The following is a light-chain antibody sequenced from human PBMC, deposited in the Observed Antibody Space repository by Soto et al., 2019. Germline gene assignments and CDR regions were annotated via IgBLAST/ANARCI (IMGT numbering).Light chain of an antibody. CDR3: QQRSDWPT. J-gene: IGKJ1*01. CDR2: GAS. V-gene: IGKV3-11*01. Sequence: TQSPATLSVSPGERATLSGRASQSVSSALAWYQQKPGQAPRLLIYGASTRATGIPARFSGSGSGTEFTLTISSLEPEDFAVYYCQQRSDWPTFGQGTKVDIK. CDR1: QSVSSA.